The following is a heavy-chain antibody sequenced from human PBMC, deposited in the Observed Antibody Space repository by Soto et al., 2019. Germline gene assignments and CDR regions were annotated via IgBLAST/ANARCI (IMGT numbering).Heavy chain of an antibody. CDR2: IYYSGST. CDR1: GGSISSSSYY. Sequence: QLQLQESGPGLVKPSETLSLTCTVSGGSISSSSYYWGWIRQPPGKGLEWIGSIYYSGSTYYNPSLKSRVTISVDTSKNQFSLKLSSVTAADTAVYYCARHLAESQWLAGGGFYYWRQGTLVTVSS. CDR3: ARHLAESQWLAGGGFYY. D-gene: IGHD6-19*01. V-gene: IGHV4-39*01. J-gene: IGHJ4*02.